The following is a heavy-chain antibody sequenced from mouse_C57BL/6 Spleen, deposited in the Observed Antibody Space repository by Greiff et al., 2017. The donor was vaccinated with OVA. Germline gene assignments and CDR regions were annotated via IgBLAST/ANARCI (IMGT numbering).Heavy chain of an antibody. D-gene: IGHD1-1*01. CDR3: ARAYGSSWYFDV. CDR1: GFTFSDYY. CDR2: INYDGSST. V-gene: IGHV5-16*01. Sequence: EVMLVESAGGLVQPGSSMKLSCTASGFTFSDYYMAWVRQVPEKGLEWVANINYDGSSTYYLDSLKSRFIISRDNAKNILYLQMSSLKSEDTATYYCARAYGSSWYFDVWGTGTTVTVSS. J-gene: IGHJ1*03.